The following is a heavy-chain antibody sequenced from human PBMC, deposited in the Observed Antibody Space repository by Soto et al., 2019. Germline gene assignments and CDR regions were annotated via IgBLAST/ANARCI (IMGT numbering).Heavy chain of an antibody. CDR3: ARLYCSGGSCYLDNWFDP. Sequence: PSETLSLTCTVSGGSISSGGYYWSWIRQHPGKGLEWIGYIYYSGSTYYNPSLKSRVTISVDTSKNQFSLKLSSVTAADTAVYYCARLYCSGGSCYLDNWFDPWGQGTLVTVSS. J-gene: IGHJ5*02. D-gene: IGHD2-15*01. CDR2: IYYSGST. CDR1: GGSISSGGYY. V-gene: IGHV4-31*03.